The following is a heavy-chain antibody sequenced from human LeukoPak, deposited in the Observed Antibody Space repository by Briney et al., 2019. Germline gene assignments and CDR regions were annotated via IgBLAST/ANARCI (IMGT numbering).Heavy chain of an antibody. D-gene: IGHD2-15*01. CDR2: ITGSGDTT. Sequence: GGSLRLSCAASGFTFTSYAMSWVRQAPGKGLEWVSAITGSGDTTYYAASVKGRFTISRDNSKNTLYLQMSSLRAEDTAIYYCAKDRDXXXXXXXXXXXWG. J-gene: IGHJ2*01. V-gene: IGHV3-23*01. CDR1: GFTFTSYA. CDR3: AKDRDXXXXXXXXXXX.